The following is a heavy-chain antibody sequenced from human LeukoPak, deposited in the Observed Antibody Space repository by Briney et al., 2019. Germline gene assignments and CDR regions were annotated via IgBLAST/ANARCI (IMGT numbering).Heavy chain of an antibody. D-gene: IGHD5-18*01. CDR1: GYSISSGYY. V-gene: IGHV4-38-2*02. Sequence: PSETLSLTCTVSGYSISSGYYWGWIRQPPGKGLEWIGSIYHSGSTYYNPSLKSRVTISVDTSKNQFSLKLSSVTAADTAVYYCARALDTAMVTDFDWGQGTLVTVSS. CDR2: IYHSGST. J-gene: IGHJ4*02. CDR3: ARALDTAMVTDFD.